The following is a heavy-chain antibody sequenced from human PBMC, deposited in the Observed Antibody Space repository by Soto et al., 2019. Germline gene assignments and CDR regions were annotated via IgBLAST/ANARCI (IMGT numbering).Heavy chain of an antibody. Sequence: GESLKISCKGSGYSFTSYWIGWVRQMPGKGLEWMGIIYPGDSDTRYSPSFQGQVTISADKSISTAYLQWSSLKASDTAMYYCARQVEEARFYYYGMDVRGQGTTVTVSS. CDR1: GYSFTSYW. D-gene: IGHD6-6*01. J-gene: IGHJ6*02. V-gene: IGHV5-51*01. CDR2: IYPGDSDT. CDR3: ARQVEEARFYYYGMDV.